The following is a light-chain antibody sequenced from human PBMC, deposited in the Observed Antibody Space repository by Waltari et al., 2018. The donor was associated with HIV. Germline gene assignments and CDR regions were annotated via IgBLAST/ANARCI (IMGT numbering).Light chain of an antibody. J-gene: IGLJ2*01. CDR2: GVT. Sequence: QSALTQPDSVSGSPGQSLTISCTGTNRNIGFFNLVSWYRQYPGKAPPLIIYGVTSRPSGISSRFSGSKSGNTASLTISGLQVDDEADYYCNSYASDDTVVFGGGTKLTVL. CDR1: NRNIGFFNL. CDR3: NSYASDDTVV. V-gene: IGLV2-14*01.